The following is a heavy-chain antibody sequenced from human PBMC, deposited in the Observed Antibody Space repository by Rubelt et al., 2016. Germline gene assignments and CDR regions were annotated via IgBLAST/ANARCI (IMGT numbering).Heavy chain of an antibody. V-gene: IGHV3-23*01. CDR3: ENYRQSGIGRNI. J-gene: IGHJ3*02. D-gene: IGHD3-16*02. Sequence: QLLESGGGLVQPGVSLRLSCAASGFTFSSFVMIWVRQAPGKGLEWVSMISPDSREIHYKDAVKGRFTISRDNSKNMLFLQMTSLGFEDMHLDYFENYRQSGIGRNIWGQGRMVTVSS. CDR1: GFTFSSFV. CDR2: ISPDSREI.